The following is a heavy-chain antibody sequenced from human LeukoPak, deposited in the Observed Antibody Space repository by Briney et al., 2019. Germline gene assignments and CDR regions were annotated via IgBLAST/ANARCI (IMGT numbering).Heavy chain of an antibody. Sequence: GESLKMSCKGSGYSFTNYWIGWVRQMPGKGLEWMGIIYPGYSETRYRPSFQGQVTISADKSISTAYLQWSSLKASDTAMYYCARGPGSGYFPSYFDYWGQGTLVTVSS. CDR1: GYSFTNYW. CDR3: ARGPGSGYFPSYFDY. J-gene: IGHJ4*02. D-gene: IGHD3-3*01. CDR2: IYPGYSET. V-gene: IGHV5-51*01.